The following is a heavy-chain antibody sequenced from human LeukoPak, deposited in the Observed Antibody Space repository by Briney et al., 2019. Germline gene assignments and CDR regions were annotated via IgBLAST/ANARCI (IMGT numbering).Heavy chain of an antibody. CDR1: GGSISSYY. J-gene: IGHJ4*02. Sequence: PSETLSLTCTVSGGSISSYYWSWIRQAPGKGLEWVSYISSSGSTIYYADSVKGRFTISRDNAKNSLYLQMNSLRAEDTAVYYCARDRVGAPIQLWGQGTLVTVSS. CDR2: ISSSGSTI. D-gene: IGHD5-18*01. CDR3: ARDRVGAPIQL. V-gene: IGHV3-11*01.